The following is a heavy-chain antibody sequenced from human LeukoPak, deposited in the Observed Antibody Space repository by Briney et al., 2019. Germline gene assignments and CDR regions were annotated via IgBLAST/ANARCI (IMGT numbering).Heavy chain of an antibody. CDR3: AKAEQWLPRGVGMDV. J-gene: IGHJ6*02. Sequence: PGRSLRLSCAASGFTFSSYGMHWVRQAPGKGLEWVAVISYDGSNKYYADSVKGRFTISRDNSKNTLYLQMNSLRAEDTAVYYCAKAEQWLPRGVGMDVWGQGTTVTVSS. CDR2: ISYDGSNK. D-gene: IGHD6-19*01. CDR1: GFTFSSYG. V-gene: IGHV3-30*18.